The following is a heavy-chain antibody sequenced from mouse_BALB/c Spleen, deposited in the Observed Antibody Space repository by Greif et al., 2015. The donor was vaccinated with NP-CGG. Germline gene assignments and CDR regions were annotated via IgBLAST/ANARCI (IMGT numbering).Heavy chain of an antibody. V-gene: IGHV1S81*02. Sequence: QVQLQQSGAELVKPGASVKSSCKASGYTFTSYYIYWVKQRPGQGLEWIGEINPSNGGSNFNEKFKSKATLTVDKSSSTAYMQLSSLTSEDSAVYYCTRSWVDYWGQDTTLTVSS. D-gene: IGHD4-1*01. CDR3: TRSWVDY. CDR2: INPSNGGS. CDR1: GYTFTSYY. J-gene: IGHJ2*01.